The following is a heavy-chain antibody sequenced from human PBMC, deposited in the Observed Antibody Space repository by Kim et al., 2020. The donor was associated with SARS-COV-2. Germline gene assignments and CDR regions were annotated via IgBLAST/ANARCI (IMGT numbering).Heavy chain of an antibody. CDR3: AKHPPFGYYGSENYVQPLDY. CDR1: GFTFSNYA. Sequence: GGSLRLSCEASGFTFSNYAMTWVRQAPGKGLEWVSALSGTGGSTYYADSVKGRFTISRDNSKNTMYLQRSSLSAEDTAVYYCAKHPPFGYYGSENYVQPLDYWGQGTLVTVSS. D-gene: IGHD3-10*01. V-gene: IGHV3-23*01. J-gene: IGHJ4*02. CDR2: LSGTGGST.